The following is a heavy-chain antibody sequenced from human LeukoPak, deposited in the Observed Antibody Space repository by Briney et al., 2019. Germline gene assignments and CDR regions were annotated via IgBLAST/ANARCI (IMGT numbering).Heavy chain of an antibody. D-gene: IGHD3-22*01. Sequence: GGSLRLSCAASGFTFSSYWMHWVRQAPGKGLVWVSRINSDGSSTSYADSVKGRFTISRDNAKNTLYLQMNSLRAEDTAVYYCTRATTASKYYYDSSGYLYYFDYWGQGTLVTVSS. J-gene: IGHJ4*02. CDR1: GFTFSSYW. CDR2: INSDGSST. CDR3: TRATTASKYYYDSSGYLYYFDY. V-gene: IGHV3-74*01.